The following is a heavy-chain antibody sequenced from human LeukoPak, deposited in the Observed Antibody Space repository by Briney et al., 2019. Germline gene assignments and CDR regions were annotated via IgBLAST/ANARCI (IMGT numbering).Heavy chain of an antibody. CDR2: IYYSGST. J-gene: IGHJ5*02. CDR3: ARHGLIAAAGPDWFDP. D-gene: IGHD6-13*01. V-gene: IGHV4-59*08. CDR1: GGSISSYY. Sequence: SETLSLTCTVSGGSISSYYWSWIRQPPGKGLEWIGYIYYSGSTNYNPSLTSRVTISVDTSKNQFSLKLSSVTAADTAVYYCARHGLIAAAGPDWFDPWGQGTLVTVSS.